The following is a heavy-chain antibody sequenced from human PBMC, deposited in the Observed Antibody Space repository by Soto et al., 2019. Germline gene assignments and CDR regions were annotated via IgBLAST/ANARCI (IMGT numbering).Heavy chain of an antibody. D-gene: IGHD6-6*01. CDR3: ARGSIAARGRYYYGMDV. CDR1: GGTFSSYA. CDR2: IIPIFGTA. Sequence: SVKVSCKASGGTFSSYAISWVRQAPGQGLEWMGGIIPIFGTANYAQKFQGRVTITADESTSTAYMELSSLRSEDTAVYYCARGSIAARGRYYYGMDVWGQVPTVTVCS. J-gene: IGHJ6*02. V-gene: IGHV1-69*13.